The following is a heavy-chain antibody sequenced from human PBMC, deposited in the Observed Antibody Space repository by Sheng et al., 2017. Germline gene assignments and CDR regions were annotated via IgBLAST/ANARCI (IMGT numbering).Heavy chain of an antibody. CDR2: IYHSGST. D-gene: IGHD2-2*02. J-gene: IGHJ4*02. CDR1: GYSISSGYY. V-gene: IGHV4-38-2*01. CDR3: ARVGYCSSTSCYTGFDY. Sequence: QVQLQESGPGLVKPSETLSLTCAVSGYSISSGYYWGWIRQPPGKGLEWIGSIYHSGSTYYNPSLKSRVTISVDTSKNQFSLKLSSVTAADTAVYYCARVGYCSSTSCYTGFDYWGQGNPGHRLL.